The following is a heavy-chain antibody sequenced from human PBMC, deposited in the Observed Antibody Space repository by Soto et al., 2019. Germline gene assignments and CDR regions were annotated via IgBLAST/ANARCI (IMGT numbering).Heavy chain of an antibody. J-gene: IGHJ5*02. D-gene: IGHD1-26*01. CDR2: ISGSGGST. Sequence: GGSLRLSCAASGFTFSSYAMSWVRQAPGKGLEWVSAISGSGGSTYYADSVKGQFTISRDNSKNTLYLQMNSLRAEDTAVYYCAPHALGVGATWFDPWGQGTLVTVSS. V-gene: IGHV3-23*01. CDR1: GFTFSSYA. CDR3: APHALGVGATWFDP.